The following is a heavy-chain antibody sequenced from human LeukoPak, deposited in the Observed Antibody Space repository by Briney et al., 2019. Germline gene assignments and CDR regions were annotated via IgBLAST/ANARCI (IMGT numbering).Heavy chain of an antibody. CDR3: ARWPYYYGSSGYLN. CDR2: IIPIFGTA. V-gene: IGHV1-69*13. Sequence: EASVKVSCKASRGTFSIYAISWVRQAPGQGLEWMGGIIPIFGTANYAQKFQGRVTITADESTSTAYMELSSLRSEDTAVYYCARWPYYYGSSGYLNWGQGTLVTVSS. D-gene: IGHD3-22*01. J-gene: IGHJ4*02. CDR1: RGTFSIYA.